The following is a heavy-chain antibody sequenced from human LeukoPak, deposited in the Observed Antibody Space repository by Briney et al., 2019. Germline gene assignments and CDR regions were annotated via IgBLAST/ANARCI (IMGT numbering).Heavy chain of an antibody. CDR1: GGSISSYY. CDR3: ARDYGDYVGAFDI. V-gene: IGHV4-59*01. Sequence: SETLSLTCTVSGGSISSYYWSWLRQPPGKGLEWIGYIYYSGSTNYNPSLKSRVTISVDTSKNQFSLKLSSVTAADTAVYYCARDYGDYVGAFDIWGQGTMVTVPS. J-gene: IGHJ3*02. D-gene: IGHD4-17*01. CDR2: IYYSGST.